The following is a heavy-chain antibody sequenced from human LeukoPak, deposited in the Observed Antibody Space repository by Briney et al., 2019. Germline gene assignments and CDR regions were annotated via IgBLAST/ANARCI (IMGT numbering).Heavy chain of an antibody. CDR3: ARDLSWEQFDY. CDR2: IGSSGSPT. V-gene: IGHV3-48*03. J-gene: IGHJ4*02. D-gene: IGHD1-26*01. Sequence: GGSLRLSCAASGFAFSSYNMNWVRQAPGKGLEWISYIGSSGSPTHYADSVGGRFTISRDNAKNTLYLQMNSLRAEDTAVYYCARDLSWEQFDYWGQGTLVTVSS. CDR1: GFAFSSYN.